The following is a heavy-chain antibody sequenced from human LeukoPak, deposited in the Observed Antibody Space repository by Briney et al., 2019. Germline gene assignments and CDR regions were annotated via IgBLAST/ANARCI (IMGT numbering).Heavy chain of an antibody. CDR3: ARCALGVWADNYYMDV. CDR2: ISSSGSNM. Sequence: KAGGPLRLSCSAAESLDGYALSWVRQAPGMGLEWVASISSSGSNMYYADSVKGRFIISRDNAKKSLSLEMNSLTSHDTAIYYCARCALGVWADNYYMDVWGTGTTVIVSS. CDR1: ESLDGYA. J-gene: IGHJ6*03. V-gene: IGHV3-21*01. D-gene: IGHD3-16*01.